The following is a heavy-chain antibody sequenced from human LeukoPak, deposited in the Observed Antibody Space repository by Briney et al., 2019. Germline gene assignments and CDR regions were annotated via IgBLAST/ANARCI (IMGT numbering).Heavy chain of an antibody. V-gene: IGHV3-7*03. D-gene: IGHD5-12*01. CDR3: VNGGYSD. CDR2: IKNDGSDK. CDR1: GFSFSAAW. Sequence: PGGSLRLSCAASGFSFSAAWMNWVRQAPGKGLEWVAPIKNDGSDKYHVDSVKGRFTISRDNSKNSVYLQMESLRVEDTAVYYCVNGGYSDGGQGTLVTVSS. J-gene: IGHJ4*02.